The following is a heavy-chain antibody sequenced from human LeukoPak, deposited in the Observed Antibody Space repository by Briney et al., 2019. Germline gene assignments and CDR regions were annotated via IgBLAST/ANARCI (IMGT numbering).Heavy chain of an antibody. CDR2: IYYSGST. Sequence: PSQTLSLTCTVSGGSISSGGYYWSWIRQHPGKGLEWIGYIYYSGSTYYNPSLKSRVTISVDTSKNQFSLKLSSVTAADTAVYYCARKGSLEWPPKFGRYYYYMDVWGKGTTVTVSS. D-gene: IGHD3-3*01. J-gene: IGHJ6*03. CDR1: GGSISSGGYY. V-gene: IGHV4-31*03. CDR3: ARKGSLEWPPKFGRYYYYMDV.